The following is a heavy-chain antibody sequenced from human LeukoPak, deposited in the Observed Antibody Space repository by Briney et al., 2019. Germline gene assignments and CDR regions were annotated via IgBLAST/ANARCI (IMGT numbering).Heavy chain of an antibody. CDR2: ISSSSSYI. Sequence: GGSLRLSCAASGFTFSSYSMNWVRQAPGKGLEWVSSISSSSSYIYYADSVKGRFTISRDNAKNSLYLQMSSLTNEDTAVYYCARVAVAGPTGWFDSWGQGTLVTVSS. J-gene: IGHJ5*01. CDR3: ARVAVAGPTGWFDS. CDR1: GFTFSSYS. V-gene: IGHV3-21*01. D-gene: IGHD6-19*01.